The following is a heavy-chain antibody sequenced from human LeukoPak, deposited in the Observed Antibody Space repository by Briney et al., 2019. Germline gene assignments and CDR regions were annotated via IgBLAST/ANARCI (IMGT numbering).Heavy chain of an antibody. CDR2: IGYDGSHE. CDR3: ARGSRELDY. J-gene: IGHJ4*02. Sequence: PGGSLRLSCAASGFIFSSYAMSWVRQAPGKGLEWVAGIGYDGSHESEAESVKGRFTISRDNSRNTVYLQMNSLRVDDTAVYYCARGSRELDYWGQGTLVIVSS. CDR1: GFIFSSYA. V-gene: IGHV3-33*08. D-gene: IGHD5-24*01.